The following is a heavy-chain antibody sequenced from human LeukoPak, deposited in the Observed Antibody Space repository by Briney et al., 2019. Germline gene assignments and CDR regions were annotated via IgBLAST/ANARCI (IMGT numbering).Heavy chain of an antibody. CDR3: ARDFRVAGPEYFQH. V-gene: IGHV3-30*04. D-gene: IGHD6-19*01. CDR1: GFTLSSYA. J-gene: IGHJ1*01. CDR2: ISYDGSNK. Sequence: GRSLRLSCAASGFTLSSYAMHWVRQAPGKGLEWVAVISYDGSNKYYADSVKGRFTISRDNSKNTLYLQMNGLRAEDTAVYYCARDFRVAGPEYFQHWGQGTLVTVSS.